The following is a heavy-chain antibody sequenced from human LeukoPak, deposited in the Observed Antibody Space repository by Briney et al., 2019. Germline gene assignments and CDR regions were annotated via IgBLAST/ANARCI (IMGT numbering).Heavy chain of an antibody. Sequence: SGPSVAKPTQTLTLTCTFSGFSLSSPDVGVGWIRQPPGKALEWLALIYWYDDKRYSPSLKNRLTITKDTSKNQVVLTMTSVDPVDTATYYCARQNFFTSGTYYTHFDYWGQGTLVTVSS. J-gene: IGHJ4*02. CDR3: ARQNFFTSGTYYTHFDY. V-gene: IGHV2-5*01. D-gene: IGHD3-10*01. CDR1: GFSLSSPDVG. CDR2: IYWYDDK.